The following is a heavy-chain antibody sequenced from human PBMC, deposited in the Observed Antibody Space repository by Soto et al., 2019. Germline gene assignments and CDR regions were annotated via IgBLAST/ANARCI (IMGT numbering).Heavy chain of an antibody. J-gene: IGHJ5*02. CDR2: IYYSGST. D-gene: IGHD2-21*02. CDR3: ARHPSDFWFDP. V-gene: IGHV4-39*01. CDR1: GCCISRSSYF. Sequence: QLQLPESGPRLVEPSETLSLTCSVSGCCISRSSYFWGWIRKRPGKRLEWSGSIYYSGSTYYNPSLQSRVTVSVDTSKNQFYLKLSSLTAADTAVYYCARHPSDFWFDPWGQGTLVTVSS.